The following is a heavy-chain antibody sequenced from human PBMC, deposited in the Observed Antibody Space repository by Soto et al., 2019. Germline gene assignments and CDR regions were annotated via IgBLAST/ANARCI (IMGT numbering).Heavy chain of an antibody. CDR3: ASSWQQNGMDV. J-gene: IGHJ6*02. D-gene: IGHD6-13*01. CDR1: GFTFSSYW. V-gene: IGHV3-74*01. Sequence: EVQLVESGGGLVQPGGSLRLSCAASGFTFSSYWMHWVRQAPGKGLVWVSRINSDGSSTSYADSVKGRFTISRDNATNTLYLQMNSLRAEETAVYYCASSWQQNGMDVWGQVTTVTVYS. CDR2: INSDGSST.